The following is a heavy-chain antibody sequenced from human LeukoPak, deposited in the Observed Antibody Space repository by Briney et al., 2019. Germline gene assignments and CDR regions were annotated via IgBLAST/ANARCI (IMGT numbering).Heavy chain of an antibody. D-gene: IGHD6-19*01. V-gene: IGHV3-53*01. CDR3: ARASTSGWDGFDH. J-gene: IGHJ4*02. CDR1: EFTVSGNY. Sequence: GGSLRLSCAASEFTVSGNYMSWVRQAPGKGLEWVSVVHSGGNTYYADSVKGRFAISGDNSKNTLYLQMNSLRAEDTAVYFCARASTSGWDGFDHWGQGTLVTVSS. CDR2: VHSGGNT.